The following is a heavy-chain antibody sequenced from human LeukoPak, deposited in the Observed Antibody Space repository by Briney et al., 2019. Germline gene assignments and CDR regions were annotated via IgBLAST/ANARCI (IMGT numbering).Heavy chain of an antibody. J-gene: IGHJ3*02. CDR1: GFTFSSYA. D-gene: IGHD5-18*01. V-gene: IGHV3-30-3*01. Sequence: GGSLRLSCAASGFTFSSYAMHWVRQAPGKGLEWVAVISYDGSNKYYADSVKGRFTISRDNSKNTLYLQMNSLRAEDTAVYYCAVGYSYGVDAFDIWGQGTMVTVSS. CDR2: ISYDGSNK. CDR3: AVGYSYGVDAFDI.